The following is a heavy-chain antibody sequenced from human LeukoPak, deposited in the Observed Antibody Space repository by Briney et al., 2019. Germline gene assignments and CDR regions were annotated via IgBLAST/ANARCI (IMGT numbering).Heavy chain of an antibody. CDR1: GYTFSSHG. CDR3: ARDSAGIASAGTGDAFDI. J-gene: IGHJ3*02. CDR2: ISAYDGDT. V-gene: IGHV1-18*01. D-gene: IGHD6-13*01. Sequence: ASVKVSCKTSGYTFSSHGISWVGQAPGQGLEWMGWISAYDGDTNYAQKLQGRITMTTDTSASTAYMELRSLRSDDTAVYYCARDSAGIASAGTGDAFDIWGQGTMVTVSS.